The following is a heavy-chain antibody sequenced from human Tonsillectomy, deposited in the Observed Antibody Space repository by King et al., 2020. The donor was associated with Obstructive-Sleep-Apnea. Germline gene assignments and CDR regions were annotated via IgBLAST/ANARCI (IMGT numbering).Heavy chain of an antibody. CDR1: GGSISSSSYY. J-gene: IGHJ5*02. CDR2: IYYSGST. CDR3: ARHRGFPGIAEKSWFDP. D-gene: IGHD6-13*01. V-gene: IGHV4-39*01. Sequence: LPLQESGPGLVKPSETLSLTCTVSGGSISSSSYYWGWIRQPPGKGLEWIGSIYYSGSTYYNPSLKSRVTISVDTSKNQFSLKLSSVTAADTAVYYCARHRGFPGIAEKSWFDPWGQGTLVTVSP.